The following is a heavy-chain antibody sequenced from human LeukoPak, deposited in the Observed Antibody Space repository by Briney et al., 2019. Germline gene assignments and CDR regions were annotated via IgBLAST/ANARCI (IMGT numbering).Heavy chain of an antibody. V-gene: IGHV3-30*02. D-gene: IGHD3-3*02. Sequence: GGSLRLSCAASGFTFSSYGMHWVRQAPGKGLEWVAFIRYDGSNKYYADSVKGRFTISRDNSKNTLYLQMNSLRAEDAAVYYCAKDHFWAFDIWGQGTMVTVSS. CDR2: IRYDGSNK. J-gene: IGHJ3*02. CDR3: AKDHFWAFDI. CDR1: GFTFSSYG.